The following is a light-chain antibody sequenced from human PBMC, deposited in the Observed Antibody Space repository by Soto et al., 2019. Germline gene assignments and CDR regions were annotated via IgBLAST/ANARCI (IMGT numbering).Light chain of an antibody. V-gene: IGKV1-39*01. CDR1: ENIRSN. CDR2: AAS. Sequence: DIQMTQSPASLSASVGDRVSITCRASENIRSNLNWYQQKPGKAPKLLIYAASRLQSGVPSRFSGSGCGADFTLTISGLQPDDFATYFCQQSYGTLPFGGGTKVEIK. J-gene: IGKJ4*01. CDR3: QQSYGTLP.